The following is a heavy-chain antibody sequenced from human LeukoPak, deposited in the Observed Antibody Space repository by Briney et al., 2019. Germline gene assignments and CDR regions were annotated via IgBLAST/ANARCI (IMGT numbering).Heavy chain of an antibody. CDR2: IRYDGRHT. CDR1: GFTFSSYY. V-gene: IGHV3-30*18. Sequence: GKSLRLSWVASGFTFSSYYMHWVRRAPGKGLEWVAGIRYDGRHTYHADSVKGRFIISRDNSRKTPYLQINSLRPDEAAVYYRAKALFAGRNRHGDFDYCGPGTLVTVSS. CDR3: AKALFAGRNRHGDFDY. D-gene: IGHD3-3*01. J-gene: IGHJ4*01.